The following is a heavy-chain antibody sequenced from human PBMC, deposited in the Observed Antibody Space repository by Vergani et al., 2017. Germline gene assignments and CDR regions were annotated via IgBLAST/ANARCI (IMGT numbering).Heavy chain of an antibody. D-gene: IGHD3-10*01. Sequence: QVQLVESGGGLVKPGGSLRLSCAASGFTFSNYYMSWSRQAPGKGLEWVSYISSSSSYTNYADSAKGRFTISRDNAKNSLYLQMNSLRAGDTAVYYCARLTMVRGVPDGFDPWGQGTLVTVSS. V-gene: IGHV3-11*05. J-gene: IGHJ5*02. CDR3: ARLTMVRGVPDGFDP. CDR2: ISSSSSYT. CDR1: GFTFSNYY.